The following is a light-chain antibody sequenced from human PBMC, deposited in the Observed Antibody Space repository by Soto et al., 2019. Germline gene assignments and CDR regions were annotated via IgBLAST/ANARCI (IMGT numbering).Light chain of an antibody. J-gene: IGKJ1*01. CDR3: QQYGASQT. Sequence: EIVLTQSPGTLSLSPGERATLSCRASQSVTNNYLAWYQQKPGQAPRLLIYGASSRATGIPDRFSGSGSGTDFTLTISRLEPEDFAMYKCQQYGASQTFGQGTKVEIK. V-gene: IGKV3-20*01. CDR2: GAS. CDR1: QSVTNNY.